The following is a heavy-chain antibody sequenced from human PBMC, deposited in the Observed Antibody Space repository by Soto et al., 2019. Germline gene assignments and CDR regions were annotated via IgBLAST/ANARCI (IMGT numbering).Heavy chain of an antibody. J-gene: IGHJ6*02. CDR3: AAGEKSGYYAFDV. Sequence: QVQLVQSGAEVKKPGSSVRVSCKASGGTFSSFVVIWVRQAPGQGLEWMGETIPIFASANYAQNFQGRVAINSDDFTNTVYMELSNLRSDDAAVYYCAAGEKSGYYAFDVWGQGTMVIVSS. V-gene: IGHV1-69*01. D-gene: IGHD3-16*01. CDR1: GGTFSSFV. CDR2: TIPIFASA.